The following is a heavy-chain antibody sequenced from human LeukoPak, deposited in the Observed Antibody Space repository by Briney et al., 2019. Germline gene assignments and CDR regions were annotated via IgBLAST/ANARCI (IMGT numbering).Heavy chain of an antibody. CDR1: GDSISSYY. CDR3: ARAQWELSVGFDY. J-gene: IGHJ4*02. D-gene: IGHD1-26*01. CDR2: NYYSGST. Sequence: SETLSLTCTVSGDSISSYYWSWIRQPPGKGLEWIGDNYYSGSTNYSPSVKSRVTISVDTSKNQFSLKLSSVTAADTAVYYCARAQWELSVGFDYWGQGTLVTVSS. V-gene: IGHV4-59*01.